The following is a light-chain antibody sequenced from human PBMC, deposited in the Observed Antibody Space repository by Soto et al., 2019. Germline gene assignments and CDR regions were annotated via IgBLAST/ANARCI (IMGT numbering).Light chain of an antibody. J-gene: IGKJ5*01. CDR1: LPISTY. CDR3: QQSYDTLSIT. Sequence: DIQMTQSPSSLSASVGDRVAITCRASLPISTYLNWYQQKPGKAPKLLIYAASSLQSGVPSRFSGSGSGTDFALTISSLQPEDFATYYCQQSYDTLSITFGQGTRREIK. V-gene: IGKV1-39*01. CDR2: AAS.